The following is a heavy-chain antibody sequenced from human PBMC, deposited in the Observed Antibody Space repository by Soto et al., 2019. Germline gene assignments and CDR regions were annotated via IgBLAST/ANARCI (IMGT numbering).Heavy chain of an antibody. CDR2: IWYDGSNK. CDR1: GFTFSSYG. Sequence: PGGSLRLSCAASGFTFSSYGMHWVRQAPGKGLEWVAVIWYDGSNKYYADSVKGRFTISRDNSKNTLYLQMNSLRAEDTAVYYCATPYYDFWSGPPGFGMYVWGQGPTVTVSS. CDR3: ATPYYDFWSGPPGFGMYV. J-gene: IGHJ6*02. V-gene: IGHV3-33*01. D-gene: IGHD3-3*01.